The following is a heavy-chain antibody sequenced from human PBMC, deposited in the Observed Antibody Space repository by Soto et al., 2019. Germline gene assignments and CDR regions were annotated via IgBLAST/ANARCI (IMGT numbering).Heavy chain of an antibody. J-gene: IGHJ4*02. CDR1: GYTFTSYA. Sequence: QVQLVQSGAEEKKPGASVKVSCKASGYTFTSYAMHWVRQAPGQRLEWMGWINAGNGNTKYSQKFQGRVTITRDTSATTADMELSSLRSEDTAVYSWARSIVVVTALDYWGQGTLVTVSS. CDR3: ARSIVVVTALDY. D-gene: IGHD2-21*02. V-gene: IGHV1-3*05. CDR2: INAGNGNT.